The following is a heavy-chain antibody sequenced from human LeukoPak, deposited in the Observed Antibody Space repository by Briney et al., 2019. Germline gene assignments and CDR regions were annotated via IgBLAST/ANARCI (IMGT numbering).Heavy chain of an antibody. Sequence: SETLSLTRPGPGGPLRSFLWSWIRQPAGKGPELIGRFYISGSTNYNPSLKSRVTMSVDTSKNQFSLRLNSVTAADTAVYYCARDFLLQSEGLFDYWGQGTLVTVSS. CDR3: ARDFLLQSEGLFDY. CDR2: FYISGST. J-gene: IGHJ4*02. V-gene: IGHV4-4*07. CDR1: GGPLRSFL. D-gene: IGHD4-11*01.